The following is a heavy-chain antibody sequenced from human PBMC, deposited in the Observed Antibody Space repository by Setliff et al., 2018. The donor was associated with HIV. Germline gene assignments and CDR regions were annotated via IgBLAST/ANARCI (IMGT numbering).Heavy chain of an antibody. CDR1: GYTFSSYA. CDR3: ARDDHYYDMGSILSDWFFDV. CDR2: VIPIFGST. D-gene: IGHD3-22*01. J-gene: IGHJ2*01. V-gene: IGHV1-69*13. Sequence: WASVKVSCKASGYTFSSYAIHWARQAPGQRLEWMGGVIPIFGSTTFAQKFQGRVTITADESKDTVEMELSSLTSEDTAVYYCARDDHYYDMGSILSDWFFDVWDRGTLVTAPQ.